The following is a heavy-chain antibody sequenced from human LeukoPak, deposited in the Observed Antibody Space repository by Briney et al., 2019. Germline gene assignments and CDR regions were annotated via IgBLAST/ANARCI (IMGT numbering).Heavy chain of an antibody. V-gene: IGHV3-48*03. Sequence: GGSLRLSCAASGFTFSSYEMNWVRQAPGKGLEWVSYISSSGSTIYYADSVKGRFTISRDNAKNSLYLQMNSLRAEDTAVYYCARGGSGITVDYYMDVWGKGTTVTISS. CDR1: GFTFSSYE. J-gene: IGHJ6*03. CDR2: ISSSGSTI. CDR3: ARGGSGITVDYYMDV. D-gene: IGHD3-10*01.